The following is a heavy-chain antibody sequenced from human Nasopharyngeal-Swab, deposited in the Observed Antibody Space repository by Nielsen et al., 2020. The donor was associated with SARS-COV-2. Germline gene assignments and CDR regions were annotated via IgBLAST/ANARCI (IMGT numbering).Heavy chain of an antibody. D-gene: IGHD6-19*01. CDR1: GYTFTSYY. Sequence: ASVKVSRKASGYTFTSYYMHWVRQAPGQGLEWMGIINPSGGSTSYAQKFQGRVTMTRDTSTSTVYMELSSLRSEDTAVYYCARDLTNSIAVAGNYYYGMDVWGQGTTVTVSS. CDR3: ARDLTNSIAVAGNYYYGMDV. J-gene: IGHJ6*02. CDR2: INPSGGST. V-gene: IGHV1-46*01.